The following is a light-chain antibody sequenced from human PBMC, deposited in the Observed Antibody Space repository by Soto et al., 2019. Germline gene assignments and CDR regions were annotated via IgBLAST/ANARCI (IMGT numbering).Light chain of an antibody. J-gene: IGLJ1*01. CDR3: SSWDGSLSGYV. V-gene: IGLV1-47*02. CDR1: SSNIGSNY. CDR2: NNN. Sequence: QSVLTQPPSASGTPGQGVTISCSGSSSNIGSNYVYWYQQLPGTAPNLLIYNNNQRPSGVPDRFSACKSGTSASLAIRGLRSDDEADYYCSSWDGSLSGYVFGAGTKLTVL.